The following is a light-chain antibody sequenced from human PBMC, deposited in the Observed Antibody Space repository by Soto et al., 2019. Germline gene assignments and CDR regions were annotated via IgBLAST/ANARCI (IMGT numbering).Light chain of an antibody. CDR2: AAS. CDR1: ETISTF. Sequence: DIQMTQSPSSLSASVGDRVTMTCRASETISTFLNWYQHTPGKAPKLLIYAASHLQSGVPSRFRGSGSGTDFTFTISRLQPEDIATYYCQQYENLPTFGQGTRLEIK. V-gene: IGKV1-33*01. CDR3: QQYENLPT. J-gene: IGKJ5*01.